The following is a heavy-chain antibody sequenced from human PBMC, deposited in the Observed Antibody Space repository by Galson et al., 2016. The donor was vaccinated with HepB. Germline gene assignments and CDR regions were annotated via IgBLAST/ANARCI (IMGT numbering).Heavy chain of an antibody. V-gene: IGHV1-69*13. CDR1: GGTFSNRA. CDR2: IIPFFETP. J-gene: IGHJ4*02. Sequence: VKVSCKAFGGTFSNRAISWVRQAPGQGPEWMGGIIPFFETPTYAQKFQGRLTITADDSTSTVYMELSSLRSDDTAMYYCARDRGVATAIEQSIFDYWGQGTLVTVSS. D-gene: IGHD2-21*02. CDR3: ARDRGVATAIEQSIFDY.